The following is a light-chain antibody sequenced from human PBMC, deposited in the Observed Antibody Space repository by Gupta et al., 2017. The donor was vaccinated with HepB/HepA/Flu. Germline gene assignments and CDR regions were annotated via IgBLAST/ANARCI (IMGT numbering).Light chain of an antibody. CDR2: QDT. V-gene: IGLV3-1*01. Sequence: SYELTQPPSVSVSPGQTASITCSGDKLGNKYACWYQQKPGQSPVLVMYQDTKRPSGIPERFSGSNSGNTATLTISGTQTMDEADYYCQAWDNSIVVFGGGTKLTVL. CDR1: KLGNKY. CDR3: QAWDNSIVV. J-gene: IGLJ2*01.